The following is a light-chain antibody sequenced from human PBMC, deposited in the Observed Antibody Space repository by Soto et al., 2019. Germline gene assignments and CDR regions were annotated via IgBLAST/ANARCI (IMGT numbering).Light chain of an antibody. CDR3: QHYGSSHLVT. CDR2: SAS. Sequence: EIVLTQSPGTLSLSPGERATLSCRATQSVSSSYLAWYQQKPGQAPRLLIYSASSRATGIPDRFSGSGSGTDFTLTTSRLEPEDFAVYYCQHYGSSHLVTFGQGTRLEIK. J-gene: IGKJ5*01. V-gene: IGKV3-20*01. CDR1: QSVSSSY.